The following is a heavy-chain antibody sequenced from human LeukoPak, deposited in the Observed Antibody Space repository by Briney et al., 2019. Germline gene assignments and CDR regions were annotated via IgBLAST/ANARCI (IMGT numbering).Heavy chain of an antibody. CDR1: GYSISTGYY. V-gene: IGHV4-38-2*02. Sequence: SETLSLTCTVSGYSISTGYYWDWIRPPPGKGLEWIGTFYHGGSTYYNPSLKSRVTISVDTSKNQFSLKLSSVTAADTAVYYCARGQIRYYFDYWGQGTLVTVSS. J-gene: IGHJ4*02. CDR2: FYHGGST. CDR3: ARGQIRYYFDY.